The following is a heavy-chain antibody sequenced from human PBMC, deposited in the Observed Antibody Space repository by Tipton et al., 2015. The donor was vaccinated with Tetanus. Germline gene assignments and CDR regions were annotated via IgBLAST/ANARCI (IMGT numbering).Heavy chain of an antibody. CDR1: GFIFSTYS. J-gene: IGHJ6*02. CDR3: ARQGKRFVGSYGGMGI. CDR2: ISLSSTYI. D-gene: IGHD3-3*01. Sequence: SLRLSCAASGFIFSTYSMNWVRQAPGKGLEWVSSISLSSTYIHYTDSVEGRFTISRDNAKNTLFLQMNSLRAEDTAVYFCARQGKRFVGSYGGMGIWGQGTTVTVSS. V-gene: IGHV3-21*01.